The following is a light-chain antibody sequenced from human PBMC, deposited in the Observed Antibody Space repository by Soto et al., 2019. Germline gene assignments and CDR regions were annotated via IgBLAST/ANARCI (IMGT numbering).Light chain of an antibody. CDR2: AAS. CDR3: QQSYSTPVGT. J-gene: IGKJ1*01. Sequence: DIQMTQSPSSLSASVGDRVTITCRASQSISSYLNWYQQKPGKAPKLLIYAASSLQSGVPSRFSGSGSGTDFTLTISSLQPEDFATYYCQQSYSTPVGTFGPGTKVEIK. V-gene: IGKV1-39*01. CDR1: QSISSY.